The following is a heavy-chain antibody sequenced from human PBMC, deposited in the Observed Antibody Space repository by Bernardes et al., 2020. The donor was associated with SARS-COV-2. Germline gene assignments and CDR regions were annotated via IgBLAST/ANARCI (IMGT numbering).Heavy chain of an antibody. J-gene: IGHJ4*02. CDR2: IFDRGTT. CDR1: GASITTYY. Sequence: SETLSLTCTVTGASITTYYWSWIRQSPGKGLEWIGYIFDRGTTNYNPSLRARVPMSADTPKNQFSLKLSSVTAADTAVYYCARSHYDILTGHYESYFAYWGQGTLVTVSS. D-gene: IGHD3-9*01. CDR3: ARSHYDILTGHYESYFAY. V-gene: IGHV4-59*01.